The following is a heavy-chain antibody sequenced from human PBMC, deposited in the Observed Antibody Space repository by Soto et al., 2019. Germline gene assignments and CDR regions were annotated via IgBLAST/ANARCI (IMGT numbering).Heavy chain of an antibody. CDR3: ARDPPKYSSSSDAEY. CDR2: IWYDVSNK. CDR1: GFTFSSYG. J-gene: IGHJ4*01. D-gene: IGHD6-6*01. V-gene: IGHV3-33*01. Sequence: WGSLRLSCAASGFTFSSYGMHWVRQAPGKGLEWVAVIWYDVSNKYYADSVKGRFTISRDNSKNTLYLQMNSLRAEDTAVYYCARDPPKYSSSSDAEYWGQGTMVAVSS.